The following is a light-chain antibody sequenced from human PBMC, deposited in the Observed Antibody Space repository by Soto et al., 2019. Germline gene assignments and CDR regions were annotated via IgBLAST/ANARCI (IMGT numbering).Light chain of an antibody. V-gene: IGKV1-27*01. Sequence: DIQMTQSPSSLSASMGDRVAITCRASQAISNSLAWYQQKPGKPPQPLIYAASTLQSGVPSRFSGSGSGTDFTLTISGLQPEDLATYYCQSYNTARPTFGQGTRLET. J-gene: IGKJ5*01. CDR2: AAS. CDR3: QSYNTARPT. CDR1: QAISNS.